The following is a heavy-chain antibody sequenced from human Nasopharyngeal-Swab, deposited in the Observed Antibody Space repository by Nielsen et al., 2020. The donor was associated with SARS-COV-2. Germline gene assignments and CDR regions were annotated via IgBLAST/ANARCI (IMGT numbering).Heavy chain of an antibody. V-gene: IGHV3-9*01. D-gene: IGHD6-19*01. CDR1: GFTFDDYA. CDR3: AKDGGRSSGWSTRGLVSPYYGMDV. Sequence: GGSLRLSCAASGFTFDDYAMHWVRHAPGKGLEWVSGISWNSGSIGYADSVKGRFTISRDNAKNSLYLQMNSLRAEDTALYYCAKDGGRSSGWSTRGLVSPYYGMDVWGQGTTVTVSS. CDR2: ISWNSGSI. J-gene: IGHJ6*02.